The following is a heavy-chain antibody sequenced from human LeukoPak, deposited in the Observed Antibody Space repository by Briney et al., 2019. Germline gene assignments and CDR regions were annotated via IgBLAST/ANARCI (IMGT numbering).Heavy chain of an antibody. Sequence: GESLKISCKGSGYSVTHYWIGWVRQMPGKGLEWMGIIYPGDFDTKYSPSFQGQVTISSDNSISTVYLQWASLKASDTAMYYCAIRKTTSTFDYWGQGTLVTVSS. V-gene: IGHV5-51*01. D-gene: IGHD2-2*01. CDR1: GYSVTHYW. CDR2: IYPGDFDT. J-gene: IGHJ4*02. CDR3: AIRKTTSTFDY.